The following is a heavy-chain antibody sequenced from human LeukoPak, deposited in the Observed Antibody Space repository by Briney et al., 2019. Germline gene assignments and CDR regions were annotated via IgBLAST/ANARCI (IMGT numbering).Heavy chain of an antibody. J-gene: IGHJ4*02. CDR3: ARARPQYYYDSMAY. V-gene: IGHV3-30*03. D-gene: IGHD3-22*01. CDR2: ISYDGSNK. Sequence: GGSLRLSCAASGFTFSSYGMSWVRQAPGKGLEWVAVISYDGSNKYYADSVKGRFTISRDNSKNTLYLQMNSLRAEDTAVYYCARARPQYYYDSMAYWGQGTLVTVSS. CDR1: GFTFSSYG.